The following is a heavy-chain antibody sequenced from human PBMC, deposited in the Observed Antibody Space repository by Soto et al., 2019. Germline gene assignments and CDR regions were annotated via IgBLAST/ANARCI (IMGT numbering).Heavy chain of an antibody. D-gene: IGHD4-4*01. CDR1: GFSFSSFW. CDR3: TRGLSVTTRLWYYYYMDV. V-gene: IGHV3-49*04. Sequence: PGGSLRLSCATSGFSFSSFWMSWVRQSPGKGLEWVGFIRSKAYGGTTEYAASVKGRFTISRDDSKTIASLQMNSLKTEDTAVYYCTRGLSVTTRLWYYYYMDVWGKGTTVTVSS. J-gene: IGHJ6*03. CDR2: IRSKAYGGTT.